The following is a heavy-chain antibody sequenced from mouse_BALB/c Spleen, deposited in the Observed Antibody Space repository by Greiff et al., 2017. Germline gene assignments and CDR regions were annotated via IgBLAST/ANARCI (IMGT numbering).Heavy chain of an antibody. D-gene: IGHD1-1*01. CDR3: ARFYYGSAMDY. Sequence: QVQLQQPGAELVKPGASVKLSCKASGYTFTSYWMHWVKQRPGQGLEWIGEINPSNGRTNYNEKFKSKATLTVDKSSSTAYMQLSSLTSEDSAVYYCARFYYGSAMDYWGQGTSVTVSS. CDR2: INPSNGRT. J-gene: IGHJ4*01. V-gene: IGHV1S81*02. CDR1: GYTFTSYW.